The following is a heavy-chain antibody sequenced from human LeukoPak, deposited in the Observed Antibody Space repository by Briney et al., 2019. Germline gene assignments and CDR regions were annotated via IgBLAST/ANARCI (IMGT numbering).Heavy chain of an antibody. CDR2: IYYSGST. D-gene: IGHD4/OR15-4a*01. CDR1: GGSINSRSDY. Sequence: SETLSLTCTVSGGSINSRSDYWGWIRQPPGKGLEWIGSIYYSGSTHYNPSLKSRVTMSIDTSTNQFSLRLSSVTAADTAVYYCARRPGEYGGNDFDYWGQGTLVTVSS. J-gene: IGHJ4*02. V-gene: IGHV4-39*01. CDR3: ARRPGEYGGNDFDY.